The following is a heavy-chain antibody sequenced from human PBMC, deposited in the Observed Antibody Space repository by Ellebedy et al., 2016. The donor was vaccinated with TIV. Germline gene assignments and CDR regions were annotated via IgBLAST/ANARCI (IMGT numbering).Heavy chain of an antibody. CDR3: ARGYVAQTDY. D-gene: IGHD3-16*01. CDR2: INHSGST. V-gene: IGHV4-34*01. J-gene: IGHJ4*02. CDR1: GGSFSGYY. Sequence: SETLSPTCAVYGGSFSGYYWSWIRQPPGKGLEWIGEINHSGSTNYNPSLKSRATISVDPSKSQFSLKMSFVTAADTAVYYWARGYVAQTDYWGQGTLVTVSS.